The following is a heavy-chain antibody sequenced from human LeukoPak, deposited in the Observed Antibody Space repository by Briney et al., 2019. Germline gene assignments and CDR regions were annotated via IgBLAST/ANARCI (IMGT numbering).Heavy chain of an antibody. CDR1: GFTFSSYN. J-gene: IGHJ4*02. CDR2: ISSSSSYI. CDR3: ARGRDGSQSPIDD. V-gene: IGHV3-21*01. D-gene: IGHD5-24*01. Sequence: GGSLRLSCAASGFTFSSYNMNWVRQAPGKGLERVSSISSSSSYIYYADSVRGRFTISRDNAENSLYLQMNSLRAEDTAVYYCARGRDGSQSPIDDWGQGTLVTVSS.